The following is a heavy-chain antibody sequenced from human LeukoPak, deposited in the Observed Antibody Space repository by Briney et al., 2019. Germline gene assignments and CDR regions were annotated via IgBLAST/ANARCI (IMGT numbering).Heavy chain of an antibody. J-gene: IGHJ4*02. Sequence: PSETLSLTCAVYGGSFSGYYWSWIRQPPGKGLEWIGEINHGGSNNYNPSLKSRVSISVDTSKNQFSLKLSSVTAADTVVYYCARGRGITMVRGVIIAAFNYWGQGTLVTVSS. CDR3: ARGRGITMVRGVIIAAFNY. V-gene: IGHV4-34*01. CDR2: INHGGSN. CDR1: GGSFSGYY. D-gene: IGHD3-10*01.